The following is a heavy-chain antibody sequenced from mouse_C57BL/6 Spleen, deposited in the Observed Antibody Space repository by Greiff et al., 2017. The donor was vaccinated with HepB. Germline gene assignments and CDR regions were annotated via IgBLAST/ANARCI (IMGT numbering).Heavy chain of an antibody. D-gene: IGHD1-1*01. CDR2: IDPETGGT. V-gene: IGHV1-15*01. CDR1: GYTFTDYE. Sequence: VQVVESGAELVRPGASVTLSCKASGYTFTDYEMHWVKQTPVHGLEWIGAIDPETGGTAYNQKFKGKAILTADKSSSTAYMELRSLTSEDSAVYYCTYGSSLYWYFDVWGTGTTVTVSS. CDR3: TYGSSLYWYFDV. J-gene: IGHJ1*03.